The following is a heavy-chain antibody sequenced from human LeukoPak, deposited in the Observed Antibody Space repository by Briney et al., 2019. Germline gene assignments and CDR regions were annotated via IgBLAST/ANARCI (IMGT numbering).Heavy chain of an antibody. J-gene: IGHJ3*02. CDR2: INPNSGGT. V-gene: IGHV1-2*02. Sequence: ASVTVSFTASGGTFSSYAISWVRQAPGQGLEWMGWINPNSGGTNYAQKFQGRVTMTRDTSISTAYMELSRLRSDDTAVYYCAREGLAARRFAFDIWGQGTMVTVSS. CDR3: AREGLAARRFAFDI. CDR1: GGTFSSYA. D-gene: IGHD6-6*01.